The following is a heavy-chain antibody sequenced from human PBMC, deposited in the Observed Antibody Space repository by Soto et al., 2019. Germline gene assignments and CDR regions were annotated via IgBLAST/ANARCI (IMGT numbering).Heavy chain of an antibody. CDR1: GYSFTGYY. CDR2: IDPDSGDT. CDR3: ARAGGPVDYSDYVGTHYFDY. J-gene: IGHJ4*02. D-gene: IGHD4-17*01. V-gene: IGHV1-2*02. Sequence: ASVKVSRKASGYSFTGYYMHWMRRAPGQGLEWMGWIDPDSGDTKHAQKFQGRVTMTRDTSISTAYMELSSLRSDDTAVYYCARAGGPVDYSDYVGTHYFDYWGQGALVTVSS.